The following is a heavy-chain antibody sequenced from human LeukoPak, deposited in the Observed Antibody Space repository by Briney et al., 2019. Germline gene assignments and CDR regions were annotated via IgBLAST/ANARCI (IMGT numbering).Heavy chain of an antibody. Sequence: TSETLSLTCAVYGGSFSGYYWSWIRQPPGKGLEWIGEINHSGSTNYNPSLKSRVTISVDTSKNQFSLKLSSVTAADTAVYYCARDRWAVAGIGYNWFDPWGQGTLVTVSS. CDR1: GGSFSGYY. CDR3: ARDRWAVAGIGYNWFDP. V-gene: IGHV4-34*01. CDR2: INHSGST. J-gene: IGHJ5*02. D-gene: IGHD6-19*01.